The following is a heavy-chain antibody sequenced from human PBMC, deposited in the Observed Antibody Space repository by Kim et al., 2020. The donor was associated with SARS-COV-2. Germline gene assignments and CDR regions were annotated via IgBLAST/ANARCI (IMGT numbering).Heavy chain of an antibody. CDR2: ER. CDR3: TRDSGNPYFDY. Sequence: ERYYGDSVKGRYTISRDNAKNSLYLQMNSLRAEDTAVYYCTRDSGNPYFDYWGQGTLVTVSS. J-gene: IGHJ4*02. D-gene: IGHD1-1*01. V-gene: IGHV3-7*03.